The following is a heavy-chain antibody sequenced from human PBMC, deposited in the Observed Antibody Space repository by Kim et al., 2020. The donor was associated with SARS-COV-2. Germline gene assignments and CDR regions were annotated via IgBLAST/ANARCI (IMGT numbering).Heavy chain of an antibody. D-gene: IGHD3-10*01. CDR2: IYKGGHT. J-gene: IGHJ4*02. Sequence: IYKGGHTFYVDSTKGRLTIARDNSKNTLSLQMNSLRAEDTAVYYCATRGRWGQGTLVTVSS. V-gene: IGHV3-53*01. CDR3: ATRGR.